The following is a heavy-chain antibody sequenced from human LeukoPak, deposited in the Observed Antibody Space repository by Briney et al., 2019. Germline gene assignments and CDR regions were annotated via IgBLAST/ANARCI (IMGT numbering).Heavy chain of an antibody. Sequence: SETLSLTCTASGGSISNSSYYWGWIRQPPGKGLEWIGSIYYTGRTFYNPSLKSRITISLDTSKDHFSLKLSSVTAADTAVYYCARASIQLLVDYWGQGTLVTVSS. V-gene: IGHV4-39*02. CDR1: GGSISNSSYY. CDR3: ARASIQLLVDY. CDR2: IYYTGRT. D-gene: IGHD5-18*01. J-gene: IGHJ4*02.